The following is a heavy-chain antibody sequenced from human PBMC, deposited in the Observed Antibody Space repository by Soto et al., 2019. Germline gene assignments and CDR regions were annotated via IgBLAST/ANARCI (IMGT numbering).Heavy chain of an antibody. J-gene: IGHJ4*02. CDR1: GFTFSSYG. CDR2: IWYDGSNK. CDR3: ARAYGDYLAY. Sequence: QVQLVESGGGVVQPGRSLRLSCAASGFTFSSYGMHWVRQAPGKGLEWVAVIWYDGSNKYYADSVKGRFTISRDSSKNTLYLQMNSLRAEDTAVYYCARAYGDYLAYWGQGTLVTVSS. D-gene: IGHD4-17*01. V-gene: IGHV3-33*01.